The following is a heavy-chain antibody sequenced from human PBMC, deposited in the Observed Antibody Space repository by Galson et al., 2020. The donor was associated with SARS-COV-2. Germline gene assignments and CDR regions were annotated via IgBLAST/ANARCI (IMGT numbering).Heavy chain of an antibody. CDR2: IYPDDSYT. D-gene: IGHD6-19*01. Sequence: GESLKIPCEASGYSFTNYWIGWVRQMPGKGLEWMGIIYPDDSYTIYSPSFRGQVTISGDKSLSTAYLQWSSLKASDTAIYYCARHGASSGWYEGIDYWGQGTLVTVSS. V-gene: IGHV5-51*01. CDR1: GYSFTNYW. CDR3: ARHGASSGWYEGIDY. J-gene: IGHJ4*02.